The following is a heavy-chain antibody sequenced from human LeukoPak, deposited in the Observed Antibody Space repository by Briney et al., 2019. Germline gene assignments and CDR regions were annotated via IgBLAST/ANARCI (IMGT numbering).Heavy chain of an antibody. Sequence: PGGSLRLSCAASGFPFNSHAMRCVPQGPGERLEWVSAISGSGGSTYSADSVKGRFTISRDNSKNTLYLQMNSLRAEDTAVYYCAKSPANYYYYGMDVWGQGTTVTVS. CDR1: GFPFNSHA. D-gene: IGHD2-2*01. V-gene: IGHV3-23*01. CDR3: AKSPANYYYYGMDV. CDR2: ISGSGGST. J-gene: IGHJ6*02.